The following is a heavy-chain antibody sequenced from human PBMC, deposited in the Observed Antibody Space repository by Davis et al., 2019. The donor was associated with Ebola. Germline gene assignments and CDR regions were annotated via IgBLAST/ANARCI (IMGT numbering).Heavy chain of an antibody. CDR1: GGTFSSYA. D-gene: IGHD2-2*01. J-gene: IGHJ6*02. CDR3: ARDRRLVVPAARYYYYGMDV. Sequence: SVKVSCKASGGTFSSYAISWVRQAPGQGLEWMGGIIPIFGTANYAQKFQGRVTITADESTSTAYMELSSLRSEDTAVYYCARDRRLVVPAARYYYYGMDVWGQGTTVTVSS. V-gene: IGHV1-69*13. CDR2: IIPIFGTA.